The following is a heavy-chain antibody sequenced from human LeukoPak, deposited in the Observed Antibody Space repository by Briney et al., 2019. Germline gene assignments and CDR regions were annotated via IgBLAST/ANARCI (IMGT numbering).Heavy chain of an antibody. Sequence: PGGSLRLSGAASGFTFSSYGMHWVRQAPGKGLEGVAFIRYDGSNKYYADSVKGRFTISRDNSKNTLYLQMNRLRAEDTAVYYCAKSRWRELREGLDYWGQGTLVTVSS. CDR3: AKSRWRELREGLDY. J-gene: IGHJ4*02. V-gene: IGHV3-30*02. CDR2: IRYDGSNK. CDR1: GFTFSSYG. D-gene: IGHD1-26*01.